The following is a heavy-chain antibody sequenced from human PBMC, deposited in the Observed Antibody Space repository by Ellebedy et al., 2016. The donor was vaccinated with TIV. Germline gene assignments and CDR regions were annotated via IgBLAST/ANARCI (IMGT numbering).Heavy chain of an antibody. D-gene: IGHD2-21*01. CDR2: IYYSGST. Sequence: GSLRLSCTVSGGSISSSSSYWGWIRQPPGKGLEWIGSIYYSGSTYYNPSLKSRVTISVDTSKNQFSLKLSSVTAADTAVYYCARVGYAPSLVKKEFDYWGQGTLVTVSS. CDR1: GGSISSSSSY. V-gene: IGHV4-39*07. J-gene: IGHJ4*02. CDR3: ARVGYAPSLVKKEFDY.